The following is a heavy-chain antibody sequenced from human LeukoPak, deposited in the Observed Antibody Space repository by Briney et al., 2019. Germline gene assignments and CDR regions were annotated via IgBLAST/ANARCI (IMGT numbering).Heavy chain of an antibody. J-gene: IGHJ3*02. Sequence: GGSLRLSCAASGFTFSSYAMHWVRQAPGKGLEWVAVISYDGSNKYYADSVKGRFTISRDNSKNTLYLQMNSLRAEDTAVYYCARGLQLWLLPRAFDIWGQGTMVTVSS. CDR1: GFTFSSYA. D-gene: IGHD5-18*01. CDR3: ARGLQLWLLPRAFDI. V-gene: IGHV3-30-3*01. CDR2: ISYDGSNK.